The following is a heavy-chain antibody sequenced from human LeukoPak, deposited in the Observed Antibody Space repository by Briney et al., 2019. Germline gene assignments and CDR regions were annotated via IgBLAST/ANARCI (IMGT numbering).Heavy chain of an antibody. D-gene: IGHD4-17*01. CDR3: ARDLVTVTKGFDI. CDR2: ISHIGRT. J-gene: IGHJ3*02. V-gene: IGHV4-59*11. Sequence: SETLSLTCAVSGDSFSSHYWTWIRQSPGTGLEWIGYISHIGRTNYNPSLKSRVPISIEKSKNQFSLKLRSVTAADTAVYYCARDLVTVTKGFDIWGQGTMVSVSS. CDR1: GDSFSSHY.